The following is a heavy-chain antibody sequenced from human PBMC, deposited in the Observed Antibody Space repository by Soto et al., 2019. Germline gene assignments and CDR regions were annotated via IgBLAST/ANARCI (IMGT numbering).Heavy chain of an antibody. Sequence: GGSLRLSCAASGFSFIDYAINWVRQVPGRGLEYVAGIGGRGGNAFYADSMKGRFSISRDNSKNTVYLHMHNLRVDDSAMYYCAKARHSGDFAGSYDSWGQGTMVTVSS. CDR1: GFSFIDYA. V-gene: IGHV3-23*01. J-gene: IGHJ5*02. CDR3: AKARHSGDFAGSYDS. D-gene: IGHD2-21*02. CDR2: IGGRGGNA.